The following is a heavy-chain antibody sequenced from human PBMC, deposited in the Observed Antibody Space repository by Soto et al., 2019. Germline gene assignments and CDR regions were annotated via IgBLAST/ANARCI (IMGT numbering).Heavy chain of an antibody. CDR2: ISGSGVNT. CDR3: AKDHRSSGSGSYSEFDY. J-gene: IGHJ4*02. Sequence: EVQLLESGGGLVQPGGSLRLSCAASGFTFSSYAMSWVRQAPGMGLEWVSAISGSGVNTYYADSVKGRFTISRDSSKNTLYLQMNSLRAEDTAVYYCAKDHRSSGSGSYSEFDYWGQGTLVTVSS. V-gene: IGHV3-23*01. D-gene: IGHD3-10*01. CDR1: GFTFSSYA.